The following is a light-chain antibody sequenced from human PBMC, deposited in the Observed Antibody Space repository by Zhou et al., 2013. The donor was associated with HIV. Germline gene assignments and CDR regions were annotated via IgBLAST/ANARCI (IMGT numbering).Light chain of an antibody. V-gene: IGKV3-20*01. CDR3: QHFGRSPPAIT. CDR2: GAS. J-gene: IGKJ5*01. Sequence: EIVLTQSPGTLSLPPGERAALSCRASQSVTGSRVAWYQQKPGQTPRLLMYGASSRATGIPDRFTASGSGTDFTLTISSLEPEDFAVYFCQHFGRSPPAITFGQGTRLEIK. CDR1: QSVTGSR.